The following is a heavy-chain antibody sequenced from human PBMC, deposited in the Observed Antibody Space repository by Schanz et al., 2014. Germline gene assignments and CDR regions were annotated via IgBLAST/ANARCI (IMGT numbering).Heavy chain of an antibody. J-gene: IGHJ4*02. Sequence: EVQLVESGGDLVQPGGSLRLSCSASGFTFSTFAMNWVRQAPGKGLEWVSAISGGGGTTYYADSVKGRFTISRDNSKNTLYLQMNSLRAEDTAVYYCAKDRSWDYDSSGYFDYWGQGTLVTVSS. CDR2: ISGGGGTT. CDR3: AKDRSWDYDSSGYFDY. V-gene: IGHV3-23*04. CDR1: GFTFSTFA. D-gene: IGHD3-22*01.